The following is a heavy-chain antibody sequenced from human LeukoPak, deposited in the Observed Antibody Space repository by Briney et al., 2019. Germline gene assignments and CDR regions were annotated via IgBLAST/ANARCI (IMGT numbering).Heavy chain of an antibody. CDR3: ARGHYYDTSGDY. CDR2: IDYSGGT. V-gene: IGHV4-59*11. J-gene: IGHJ4*02. Sequence: PSETLSLTCAVSGDSISSHYWSWIRQPPGKGLEWIGYIDYSGGTNYNPSLKSRVTISVDTSKTQFSLNLSSVTAADTAVYYCARGHYYDTSGDYWGQGTLVTVSS. CDR1: GDSISSHY. D-gene: IGHD3-22*01.